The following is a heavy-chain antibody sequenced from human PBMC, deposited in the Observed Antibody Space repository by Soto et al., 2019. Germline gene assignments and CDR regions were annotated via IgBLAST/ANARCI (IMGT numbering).Heavy chain of an antibody. CDR3: ARVGGGLASLGYYGMDV. Sequence: QVQLVQSGAEVKKTGASVKVSCKASGYTFIGYYIHWVRQAPGQGLEWMGWINPNSGGTNYAQRFQGWVTMTRDRSISTAYMELSRLKSDDTAVDYCARVGGGLASLGYYGMDVWGQGTTVTVSS. D-gene: IGHD3-10*01. V-gene: IGHV1-2*04. J-gene: IGHJ6*02. CDR1: GYTFIGYY. CDR2: INPNSGGT.